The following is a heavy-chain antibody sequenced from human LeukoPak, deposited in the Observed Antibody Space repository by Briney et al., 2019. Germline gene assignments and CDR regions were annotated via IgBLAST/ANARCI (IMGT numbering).Heavy chain of an antibody. CDR1: GFTFSSYG. J-gene: IGHJ4*02. D-gene: IGHD3-22*01. Sequence: GRSLRLSCAASGFTFSSYGMHWVRQAPGKGLEWVAVIWYDGDNKYYADSVKGRFTISRDNSKNMMYLQMNSLRAEDTAVYYCARDSYYHDSSGYYKVYWGQGTLVTVSS. V-gene: IGHV3-33*01. CDR3: ARDSYYHDSSGYYKVY. CDR2: IWYDGDNK.